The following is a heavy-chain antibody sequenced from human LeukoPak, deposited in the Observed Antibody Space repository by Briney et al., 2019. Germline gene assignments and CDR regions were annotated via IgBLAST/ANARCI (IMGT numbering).Heavy chain of an antibody. CDR3: ARGLYGSGSYYNVDFDY. CDR2: IYYSGST. CDR1: GGSVSSGSYY. J-gene: IGHJ4*02. V-gene: IGHV4-61*01. D-gene: IGHD3-10*01. Sequence: SETLSLTCTVSGGSVSSGSYYWSWIRQPPGKGLEWIGYIYYSGSTNYNPSLKSRVTISVGTSKNQFSLKLSSVTAADTAVYYCARGLYGSGSYYNVDFDYWGQGTLVTVSS.